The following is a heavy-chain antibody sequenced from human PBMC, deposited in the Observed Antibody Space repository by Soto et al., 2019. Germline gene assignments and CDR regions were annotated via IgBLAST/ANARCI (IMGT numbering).Heavy chain of an antibody. CDR1: GASVSSDNW. Sequence: QLRLQESGPGLVKPSGTLSLACAVSGASVSSDNWWSWVRQPPGKGLEWIGEIFHSETTNYNPSLNRRATISVDKTKTQFSLTLTSVTAADTAVYYCAKNGWYSADIWGQGTMVTVSS. V-gene: IGHV4-4*02. J-gene: IGHJ3*02. CDR3: AKNGWYSADI. D-gene: IGHD6-19*01. CDR2: IFHSETT.